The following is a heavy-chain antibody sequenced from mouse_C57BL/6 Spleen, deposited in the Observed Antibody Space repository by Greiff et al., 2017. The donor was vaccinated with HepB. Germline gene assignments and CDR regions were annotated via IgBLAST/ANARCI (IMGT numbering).Heavy chain of an antibody. CDR2: IYPSDSET. Sequence: VQLQQSGAELVRPGSSVKLSCKASGYTFTSYWMDWVKQRPGQGLEWIGNIYPSDSETHYNQKFKDKATLTVDKSSSTAYMQLSSLKSEDSAVYYCARNYGNSAWFAYWGQGTLVTVSA. CDR3: ARNYGNSAWFAY. J-gene: IGHJ3*01. D-gene: IGHD2-1*01. V-gene: IGHV1-61*01. CDR1: GYTFTSYW.